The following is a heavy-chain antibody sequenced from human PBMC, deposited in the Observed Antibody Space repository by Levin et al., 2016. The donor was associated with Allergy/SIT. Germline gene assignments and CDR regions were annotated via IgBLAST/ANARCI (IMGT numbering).Heavy chain of an antibody. Sequence: SETLSLTCTVSGGSISSYNFCWGWIRQPPGKGLEWIGSIYHTGGTYYNPSLGGRLTISVDTSKNQFSLKMRSVTAADTAMYHCARGSQGSGPYLEYWGQGTLITVSS. CDR1: GGSISSYNFC. J-gene: IGHJ4*02. V-gene: IGHV4-39*07. D-gene: IGHD1-26*01. CDR3: ARGSQGSGPYLEY. CDR2: IYHTGGT.